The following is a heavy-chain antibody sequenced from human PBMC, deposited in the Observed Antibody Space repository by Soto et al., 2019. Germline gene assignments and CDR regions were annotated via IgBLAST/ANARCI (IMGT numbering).Heavy chain of an antibody. D-gene: IGHD6-19*01. CDR3: ARDRGSGWSLDY. V-gene: IGHV3-33*01. J-gene: IGHJ4*02. CDR1: GFTFSSYG. Sequence: GGSLRLSCAASGFTFSSYGMHWVRQAPGKGLEWVAVIWYDGSNKYYADSVKGRFTISRDNSKNTLYLQMNSLRAEDTAVYYCARDRGSGWSLDYWGQGTLVTVSS. CDR2: IWYDGSNK.